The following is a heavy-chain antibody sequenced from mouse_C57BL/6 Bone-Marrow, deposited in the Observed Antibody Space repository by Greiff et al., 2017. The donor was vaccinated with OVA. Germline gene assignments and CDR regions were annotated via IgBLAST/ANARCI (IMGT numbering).Heavy chain of an antibody. CDR2: IYPGDGDT. J-gene: IGHJ2*01. CDR3: ARREYYYGSSYDFDY. CDR1: GYAFSSSW. D-gene: IGHD1-1*01. V-gene: IGHV1-82*01. Sequence: VQLQQSGPELVKPGASVKISCKASGYAFSSSWMNWVKQRPGKGLEWIGRIYPGDGDTNYNGKFKGKATLTADKSSSTAYMQLSSLTSEDSAVYFCARREYYYGSSYDFDYWGQGTTLTVSS.